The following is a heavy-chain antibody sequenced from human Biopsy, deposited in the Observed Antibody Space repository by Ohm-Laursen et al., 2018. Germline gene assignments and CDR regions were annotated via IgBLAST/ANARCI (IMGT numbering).Heavy chain of an antibody. CDR1: GASVKTSGYF. D-gene: IGHD1-1*01. CDR2: ISYNERT. J-gene: IGHJ2*01. V-gene: IGHV4-31*03. Sequence: QTLSLTCSVSGASVKTSGYFWAWIRQRPGKGLEWIGYISYNERTHYNPPLTSRLAISFDTSNNRISLQLRSVSVADTAVYYCVREPKTGTAEAWYFDLWGRGSPVTVPS. CDR3: VREPKTGTAEAWYFDL.